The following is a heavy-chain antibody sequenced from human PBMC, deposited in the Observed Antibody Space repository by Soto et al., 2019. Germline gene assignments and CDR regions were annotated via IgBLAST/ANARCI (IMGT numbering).Heavy chain of an antibody. CDR1: GYTFTSYG. CDR3: ATGRPRGYSYGPIDY. Sequence: ASVKVSCKASGYTFTSYGISWVRQAPGKGLEWMGGFDPEDGETIYAQKFQGRVTMTGDTSTDTAYMELSSLRSEDTAVYYCATGRPRGYSYGPIDYWGQGTLVTVSS. J-gene: IGHJ4*02. CDR2: FDPEDGET. V-gene: IGHV1-24*01. D-gene: IGHD5-18*01.